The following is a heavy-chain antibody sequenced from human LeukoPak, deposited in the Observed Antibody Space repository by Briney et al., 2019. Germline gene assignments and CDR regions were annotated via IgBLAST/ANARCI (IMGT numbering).Heavy chain of an antibody. Sequence: GGSLRLSCAASGFTFSTYWVHWVRQAPGKGLAWVSRITSDGSSTSYADSVKGRFTISRDNTKNTLYLQMKSLRAEDTAVYYCARAVRTYDSSGDYLDAFDIWGQGTMVTVAS. CDR2: ITSDGSST. D-gene: IGHD3-22*01. J-gene: IGHJ3*02. V-gene: IGHV3-74*01. CDR1: GFTFSTYW. CDR3: ARAVRTYDSSGDYLDAFDI.